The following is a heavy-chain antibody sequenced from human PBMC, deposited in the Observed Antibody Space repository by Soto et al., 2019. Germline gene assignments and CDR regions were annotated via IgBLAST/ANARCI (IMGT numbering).Heavy chain of an antibody. D-gene: IGHD3-10*01. Sequence: QVQLQESGPGLVKPSGTLSLTCAVSGGSISSSNWWTWVRQPPGKGLEWIGEVYHSGSTNYNPSLKRRVTISVDESKNQYSLKLYSMTAADTAVYYCARVPSRGFPDYCGQGTLVTVSS. CDR2: VYHSGST. CDR3: ARVPSRGFPDY. J-gene: IGHJ4*02. V-gene: IGHV4-4*02. CDR1: GGSISSSNW.